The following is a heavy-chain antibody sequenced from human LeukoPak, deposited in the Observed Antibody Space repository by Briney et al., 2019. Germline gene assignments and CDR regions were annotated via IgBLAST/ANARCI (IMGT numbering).Heavy chain of an antibody. CDR2: INPNSGGT. CDR3: ARVWVTTFSRYMDV. Sequence: ASVKVSCKASGYTFTGYYMHWVRQAPGQGLEWMGWINPNSGGTNYAQKFQGRVTMTRDTSISTAYMELRSLRSDDTAVYYCARVWVTTFSRYMDVWGKGTTVTVSS. J-gene: IGHJ6*03. D-gene: IGHD4-17*01. V-gene: IGHV1-2*02. CDR1: GYTFTGYY.